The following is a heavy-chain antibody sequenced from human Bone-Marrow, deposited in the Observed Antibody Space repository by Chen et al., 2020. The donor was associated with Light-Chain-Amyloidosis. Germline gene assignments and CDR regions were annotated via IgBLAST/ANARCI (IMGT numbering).Heavy chain of an antibody. CDR1: GGSFSGYY. CDR3: ARGRVNDYVWGSYRFPFDY. V-gene: IGHV4-34*01. D-gene: IGHD3-16*02. J-gene: IGHJ4*02. CDR2: INHSGST. Sequence: QVQLQQWGAGLLKPSETLSLTCAVYGGSFSGYYWSWIRQPPGKGLEWIGEINHSGSTNYNPSLKSRVTISVDTSKNQFSLKLSSVTAADTAVYYCARGRVNDYVWGSYRFPFDYWGQGTLVTVSS.